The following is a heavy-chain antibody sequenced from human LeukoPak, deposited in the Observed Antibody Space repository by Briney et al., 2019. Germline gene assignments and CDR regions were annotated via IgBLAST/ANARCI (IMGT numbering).Heavy chain of an antibody. Sequence: GASVKVSCKVSGYTLTELSMHWVRQAPGKGLEWMGGFDPEAGETIYAQKFQGRVTMTEDTSTDTAYMELSSLRSEDTAVYYCATDISIAAAGTAFDYWGQGTLVTVSS. V-gene: IGHV1-24*01. CDR2: FDPEAGET. CDR3: ATDISIAAAGTAFDY. J-gene: IGHJ4*02. CDR1: GYTLTELS. D-gene: IGHD6-13*01.